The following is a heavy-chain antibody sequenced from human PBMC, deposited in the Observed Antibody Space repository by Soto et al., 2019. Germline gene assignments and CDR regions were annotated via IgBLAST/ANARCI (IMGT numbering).Heavy chain of an antibody. CDR1: GGSISSSSYY. CDR3: ARNGGTVAGTGWFDP. D-gene: IGHD6-19*01. Sequence: QLQLQESGPGLVKPSETLSLTCTVSGGSISSSSYYWGWIRQPPGKGLEWIGSIYYSGSTYYNPSLKGRVTMSGDTSKHQFSRKLSSVTAADTAVYYCARNGGTVAGTGWFDPWGQGTLVTVSS. CDR2: IYYSGST. J-gene: IGHJ5*02. V-gene: IGHV4-39*01.